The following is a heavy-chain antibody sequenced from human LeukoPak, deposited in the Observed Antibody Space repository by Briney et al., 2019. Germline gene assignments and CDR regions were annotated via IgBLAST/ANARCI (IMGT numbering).Heavy chain of an antibody. CDR2: IYSGGGA. J-gene: IGHJ3*02. CDR3: ARPHYGDYAAFDI. CDR1: GFTVSSIY. V-gene: IGHV3-66*04. D-gene: IGHD4-17*01. Sequence: GGSLSLSCAASGFTVSSIYMSWARQAPGKGLEWVSVIYSGGGAYYADSVKGRFTISRDNSKNTLYLQMNSLRAEDTAVYFCARPHYGDYAAFDIWGQGTLVTVSS.